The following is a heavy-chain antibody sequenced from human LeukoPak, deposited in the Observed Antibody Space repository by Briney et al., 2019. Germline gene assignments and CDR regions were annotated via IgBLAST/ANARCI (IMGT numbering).Heavy chain of an antibody. D-gene: IGHD6-13*01. V-gene: IGHV4-34*01. Sequence: PSETLSLTCAVYGGSFSSYYWSWIRQPPGKGLEWIGEINHSGSTNYNPSLKSRVTISVETSKNEFSLKLRSVTAADTAVYYCARVTGYRIEDYFDYWGQGTLVTVSS. CDR3: ARVTGYRIEDYFDY. J-gene: IGHJ4*02. CDR1: GGSFSSYY. CDR2: INHSGST.